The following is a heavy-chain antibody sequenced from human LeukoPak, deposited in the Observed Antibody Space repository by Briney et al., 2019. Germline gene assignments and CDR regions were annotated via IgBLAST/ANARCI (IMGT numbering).Heavy chain of an antibody. CDR1: GGSISSGGYY. V-gene: IGHV4-31*03. CDR2: IYYSGST. J-gene: IGHJ4*02. CDR3: ARSGWFGESPFDY. Sequence: SETLSLTCTVSGGSISSGGYYWSWIRQRPGKGLEWIGYIYYSGSTYYNPSLKSRVTISVDTSKNQFSLKLSSVTAADTAVYYCARSGWFGESPFDYWGQGTLVTVSS. D-gene: IGHD3-10*01.